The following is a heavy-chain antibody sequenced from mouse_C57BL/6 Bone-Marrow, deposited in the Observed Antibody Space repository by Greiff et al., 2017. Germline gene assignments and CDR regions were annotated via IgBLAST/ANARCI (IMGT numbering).Heavy chain of an antibody. Sequence: QVQLQQSGAELVRPGTSVKVSCKASGYAFTNYLIEWVKQRPGQGLEWIGVINPGSGVTNYNEKFKGKATLTADKSSSTAYMQLSSLTSEDSAVYFWARSRSGDAWFAYGGKGTLVTVSA. CDR1: GYAFTNYL. V-gene: IGHV1-54*01. CDR2: INPGSGVT. CDR3: ARSRSGDAWFAY. D-gene: IGHD3-3*01. J-gene: IGHJ3*01.